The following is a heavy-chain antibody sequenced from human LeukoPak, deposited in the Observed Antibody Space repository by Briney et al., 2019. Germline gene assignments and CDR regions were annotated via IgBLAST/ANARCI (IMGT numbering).Heavy chain of an antibody. D-gene: IGHD2/OR15-2a*01. V-gene: IGHV5-51*01. J-gene: IGHJ5*02. CDR1: GYSFNTYW. CDR2: IYPGDSDT. CDR3: ARLMLSNWFDP. Sequence: GESLKISCKGSGYSFNTYWIGWVRQMPGKGLEWMGIIYPGDSDTRYSPSFQGQVTISADKSISTAYLQWSSLRASDTAMYYCARLMLSNWFDPWGQGTLVTVSS.